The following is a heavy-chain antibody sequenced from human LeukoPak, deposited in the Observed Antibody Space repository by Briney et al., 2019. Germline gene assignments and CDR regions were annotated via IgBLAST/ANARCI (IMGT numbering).Heavy chain of an antibody. D-gene: IGHD3-16*01. J-gene: IGHJ6*02. CDR3: ARGGGLDV. CDR2: IKQDGSEK. V-gene: IGHV3-7*03. Sequence: PGGSLRLSCVASGFTFSSYGMSWVRQAPGKGLEWVANIKQDGSEKNYLDSVKGRFTISRDNAKNTLYLQMSNLRAEDTAVYFCARGGGLDVWGQGATVTVSS. CDR1: GFTFSSYG.